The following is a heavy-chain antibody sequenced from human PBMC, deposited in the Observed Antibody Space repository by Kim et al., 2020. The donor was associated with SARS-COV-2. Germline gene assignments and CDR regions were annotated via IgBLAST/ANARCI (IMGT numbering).Heavy chain of an antibody. J-gene: IGHJ1*01. CDR3: ARGRHLAAAGNPEYFQH. Sequence: ASVKVSCKASGYTFTGYYMHWVRQAPGQGLEWMGWINPNSGGTNYAQKFQGRVTMTRDTSISTAYMELSRLRSDDTAVYYCARGRHLAAAGNPEYFQHWGQGTLVTVSS. CDR1: GYTFTGYY. CDR2: INPNSGGT. D-gene: IGHD6-13*01. V-gene: IGHV1-2*02.